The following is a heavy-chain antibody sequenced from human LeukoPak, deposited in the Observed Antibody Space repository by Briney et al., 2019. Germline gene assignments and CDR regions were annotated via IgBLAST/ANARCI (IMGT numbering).Heavy chain of an antibody. CDR3: AKVKGYDSSGYYYG. CDR2: ISGSGGST. V-gene: IGHV3-23*01. CDR1: GFTFSNYA. J-gene: IGHJ4*02. D-gene: IGHD3-22*01. Sequence: GGSLRLSCAASGFTFSNYAMSWVRQAPGKGLEWVSAISGSGGSTYYADSVKGRFTISRDNSKNTLYLQMNSLRAEDTAVYYCAKVKGYDSSGYYYGWGQGTLVTVSS.